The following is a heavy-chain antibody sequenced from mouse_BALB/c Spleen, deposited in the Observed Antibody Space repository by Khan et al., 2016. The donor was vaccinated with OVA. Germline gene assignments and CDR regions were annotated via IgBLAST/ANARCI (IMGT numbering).Heavy chain of an antibody. V-gene: IGHV9-3-1*01. D-gene: IGHD2-10*01. CDR2: INTYTGEP. CDR1: GYTFTNYG. CDR3: ARPPYFPYTLDH. Sequence: QVQLKESGPELKKPGETVKISCKASGYTFTNYGMNWVKQSPGKALKWMGWINTYTGEPTYADDFKGRFAFSLETSASTAYLQFNNLKNEDTATYFCARPPYFPYTLDHWGQGTSVTVSA. J-gene: IGHJ4*01.